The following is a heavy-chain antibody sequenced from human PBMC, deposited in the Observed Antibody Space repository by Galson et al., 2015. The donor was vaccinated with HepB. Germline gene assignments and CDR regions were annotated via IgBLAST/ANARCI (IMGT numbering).Heavy chain of an antibody. V-gene: IGHV3-23*01. CDR1: GLTFSSYA. CDR3: AKVRGYSAYGSGFDF. CDR2: ISGSGGST. Sequence: ASGLTFSSYAMSWVRQAPGQGLEWVSAISGSGGSTFYADSVRGRFTISRDNSKNTLYLQMSSLRAEDTAVYYCAKVRGYSAYGSGFDFWGQGTLVTVSS. D-gene: IGHD5-12*01. J-gene: IGHJ4*02.